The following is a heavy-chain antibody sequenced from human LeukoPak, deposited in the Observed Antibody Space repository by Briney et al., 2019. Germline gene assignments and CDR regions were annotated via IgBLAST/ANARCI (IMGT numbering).Heavy chain of an antibody. CDR1: GFTFDDYA. V-gene: IGHV3-43D*03. CDR2: ISWDGGST. Sequence: GGSLRLSCAASGFTFDDYAMHWVRQAPGKGLEWVSLISWDGGSTCYADSVKGRFTISRDNSKNSLYLQMNSLRAEDTSLYYCAKDFSGSYLPYYMDVWGKGTTVTVSS. J-gene: IGHJ6*03. CDR3: AKDFSGSYLPYYMDV. D-gene: IGHD3-10*01.